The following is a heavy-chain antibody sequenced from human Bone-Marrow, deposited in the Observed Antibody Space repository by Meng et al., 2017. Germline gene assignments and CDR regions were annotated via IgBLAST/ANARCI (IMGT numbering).Heavy chain of an antibody. CDR2: ISYDGSNK. CDR1: GFTFSSYA. V-gene: IGHV3-30*04. J-gene: IGHJ6*02. CDR3: ARDGQGYSGLQIVSFYYYYYYGMDV. D-gene: IGHD3-10*01. Sequence: GGSLRLSCAASGFTFSSYAMHWVRQAPGKGLEWVAVISYDGSNKYYADSVKGRFTISRDNSKNTLYLQMNSLRAEDTAVYYCARDGQGYSGLQIVSFYYYYYYGMDVWGQGTTVTVSS.